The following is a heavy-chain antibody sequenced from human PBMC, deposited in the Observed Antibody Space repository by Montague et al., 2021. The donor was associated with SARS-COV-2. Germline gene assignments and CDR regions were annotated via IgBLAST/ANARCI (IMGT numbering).Heavy chain of an antibody. V-gene: IGHV4-59*01. J-gene: IGHJ4*02. CDR2: IYYTGST. Sequence: SETLSLTCTVSGGSISTYYWSWIRQPPGKGLEWIGYIYYTGSTNYNPSLKSRVTMSLDRPTNHFSLRLNSVTAADTAMYYCARAQNTCFIADCVNYFDFWGLGTQVTVSS. CDR3: ARAQNTCFIADCVNYFDF. D-gene: IGHD2-21*02. CDR1: GGSISTYY.